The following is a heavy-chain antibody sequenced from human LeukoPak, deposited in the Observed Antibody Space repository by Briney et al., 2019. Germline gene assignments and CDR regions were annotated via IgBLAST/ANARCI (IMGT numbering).Heavy chain of an antibody. Sequence: GGSLRPSCAASGFTFSSYSMNWVRQAPGKGLEWVSYISSSSSTIYYADSVKGRFTISRDNAKNSLYLQMNSLRAEDTAVYYCARGLVVVPAALGEGDWFDPWGQGTLVTVSS. CDR2: ISSSSSTI. V-gene: IGHV3-48*01. CDR3: ARGLVVVPAALGEGDWFDP. D-gene: IGHD2-2*01. CDR1: GFTFSSYS. J-gene: IGHJ5*02.